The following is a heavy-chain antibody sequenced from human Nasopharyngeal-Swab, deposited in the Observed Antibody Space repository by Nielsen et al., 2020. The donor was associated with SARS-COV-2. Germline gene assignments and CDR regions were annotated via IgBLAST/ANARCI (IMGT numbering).Heavy chain of an antibody. J-gene: IGHJ4*02. V-gene: IGHV3-30*03. CDR1: GFTFSNYG. Sequence: GESLKISCAASGFTFSNYGMHWVRQAPGRGLEWVAIISYDGSNKYYADPVKGRFTVSRDNAKNSLYLQMSSLRDEDTAVYYCVREFEATGATYLDYWGLGTLVTVSS. D-gene: IGHD1-26*01. CDR2: ISYDGSNK. CDR3: VREFEATGATYLDY.